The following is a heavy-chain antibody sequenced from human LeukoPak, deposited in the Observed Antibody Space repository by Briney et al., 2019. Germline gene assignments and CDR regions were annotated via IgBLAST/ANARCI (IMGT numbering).Heavy chain of an antibody. D-gene: IGHD2-2*01. CDR2: INPKDGST. CDR3: VRDRGCTTSSCYRTGLRWFDP. Sequence: GASVKVSCKTSGDSFTTYYFHWVRQAPGQGPEWVATINPKDGSTDFAENFRGRVTLTRDTSTTTLYMDLHSLESADTAVYYCVRDRGCTTSSCYRTGLRWFDPWGQGTLVIVSS. J-gene: IGHJ5*02. V-gene: IGHV1-46*01. CDR1: GDSFTTYY.